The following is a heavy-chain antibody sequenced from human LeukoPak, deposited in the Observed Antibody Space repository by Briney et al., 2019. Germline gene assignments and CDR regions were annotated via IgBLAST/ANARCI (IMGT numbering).Heavy chain of an antibody. D-gene: IGHD3-22*01. V-gene: IGHV3-23*01. CDR3: ANPDSSGFYFSIRFDF. J-gene: IGHJ4*02. CDR1: RFTFSSYA. CDR2: MSGSGDST. Sequence: GGSLRLSCTASRFTFSSYAMSWVRQAPGKGLEWVSTMSGSGDSTYYADSVKGRFTVSRDNSKNTLYLQMNSLRAEDTAVYFCANPDSSGFYFSIRFDFWGQGTLVTVSS.